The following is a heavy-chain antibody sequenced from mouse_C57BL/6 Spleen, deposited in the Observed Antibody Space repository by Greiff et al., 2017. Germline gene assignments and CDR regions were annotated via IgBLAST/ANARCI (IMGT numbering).Heavy chain of an antibody. Sequence: VQLQESGPELVKPGASVKLSCKASGYTFTSYDINWVKQRPGQGLEWIGWSYPSDGSTKSNEKFKGKATLTVDTSSSTAYMELHSLTSEDSAVSFCARSRDSSGRGFAYWGQGTLVTGSA. CDR1: GYTFTSYD. J-gene: IGHJ3*01. CDR3: ARSRDSSGRGFAY. D-gene: IGHD3-2*02. V-gene: IGHV1-85*01. CDR2: SYPSDGST.